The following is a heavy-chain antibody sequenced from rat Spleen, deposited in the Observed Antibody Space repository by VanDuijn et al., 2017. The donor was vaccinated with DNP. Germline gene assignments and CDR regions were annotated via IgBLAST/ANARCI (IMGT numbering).Heavy chain of an antibody. V-gene: IGHV5-22*01. CDR2: IRYDGGSA. J-gene: IGHJ2*01. D-gene: IGHD4-1*01. Sequence: EVQLVESGGGLVQPGRSLKLSCAGSGFSFSDYYMAWVRQAPTKGLEWVAYIRYDGGSAYYGDSVRGRFTISRDNAKSILYLQMNSLRSDDMATYYCARHVLPLRVWDYWGQGVTVTVSS. CDR3: ARHVLPLRVWDY. CDR1: GFSFSDYY.